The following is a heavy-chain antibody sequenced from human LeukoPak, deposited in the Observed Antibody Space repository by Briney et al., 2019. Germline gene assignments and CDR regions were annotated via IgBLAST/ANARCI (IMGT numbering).Heavy chain of an antibody. CDR2: IYYSGST. V-gene: IGHV4-59*01. CDR1: GGSISSYY. D-gene: IGHD3-3*01. CDR3: ARSPPDFWSGYNWFDP. J-gene: IGHJ5*02. Sequence: SETLSLTCTVSGGSISSYYWSWIRQPPGRGLEWIGYIYYSGSTNYNPSLKSRVTISVDTSKNQFSLTLSSVTAADTAVYYCARSPPDFWSGYNWFDPWGQGTLVTVSS.